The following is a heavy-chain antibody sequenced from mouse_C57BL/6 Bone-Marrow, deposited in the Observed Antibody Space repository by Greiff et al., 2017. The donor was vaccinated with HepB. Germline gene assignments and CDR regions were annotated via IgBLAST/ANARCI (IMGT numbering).Heavy chain of an antibody. CDR3: ARGDYSNSWFAY. Sequence: QSCKASGYTFTSYWMHWVKQRPIQGLEWIGNIDPSDSETHYNQKFKDKATLTVDKSSSTAYMQLSSLTSEDSAVYYCARGDYSNSWFAYWGQGTLVTVSA. CDR2: IDPSDSET. CDR1: GYTFTSYW. D-gene: IGHD2-5*01. V-gene: IGHV1-52*01. J-gene: IGHJ3*01.